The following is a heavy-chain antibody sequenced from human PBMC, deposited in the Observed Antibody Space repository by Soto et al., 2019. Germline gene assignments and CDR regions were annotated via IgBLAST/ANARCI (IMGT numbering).Heavy chain of an antibody. CDR1: GFTFSSYS. V-gene: IGHV3-21*01. J-gene: IGHJ6*03. Sequence: EVQLVESGGGLVKPGGSLRLSCAASGFTFSSYSMNWVRQAPGKGLEWVSSISSSSSYIYYADSVKGRFTISRDNAKNSLYLQMNSLRAEDTAVYYCARDRSNHYYYYYYMDVWGKGTTVTVSS. D-gene: IGHD4-4*01. CDR2: ISSSSSYI. CDR3: ARDRSNHYYYYYYMDV.